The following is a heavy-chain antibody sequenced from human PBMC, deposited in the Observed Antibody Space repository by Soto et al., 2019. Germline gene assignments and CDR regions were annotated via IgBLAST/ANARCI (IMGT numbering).Heavy chain of an antibody. CDR1: GFTFSSYA. Sequence: EVQLVESGGGLVQPGGSLRLSCAASGFTFSSYAMSWVRQAPGKGLEWVSAISGSGGSTYYADSVKGRFTISRDNSKNTLYLQMNSLRAEDTAVYYCAKDLDCTNGVCYPYYYGMDVWGQGITVTVSS. CDR3: AKDLDCTNGVCYPYYYGMDV. CDR2: ISGSGGST. D-gene: IGHD2-8*01. V-gene: IGHV3-23*04. J-gene: IGHJ6*02.